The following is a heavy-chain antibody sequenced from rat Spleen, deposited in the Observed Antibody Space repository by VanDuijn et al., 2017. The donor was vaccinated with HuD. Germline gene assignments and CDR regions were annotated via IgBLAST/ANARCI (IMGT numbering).Heavy chain of an antibody. CDR2: ISNTGGTT. CDR3: ARRSITTFFDY. Sequence: EVQLVESGGGLVQPGRSLKLSCEASGFTFKNYWMTWIRQAPGKGLEWIASISNTGGTTNYPDSVKGRFTISRDNAKSTLDLQRDSMRSDDTATYYCARRSITTFFDYWGQGVMVTVSS. CDR1: GFTFKNYW. D-gene: IGHD1-4*01. J-gene: IGHJ2*01. V-gene: IGHV5-31*01.